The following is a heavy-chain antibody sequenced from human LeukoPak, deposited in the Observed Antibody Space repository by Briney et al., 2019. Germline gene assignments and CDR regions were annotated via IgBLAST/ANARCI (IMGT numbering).Heavy chain of an antibody. D-gene: IGHD3-22*01. Sequence: GESLKISCQGSGYSFTTYWIGWVRQMPGKGLEWMGIIYPGDSDTRYSPSFQGQVTISADKSISTAYLQWSSLEASDTAMYYCATRYNYYDSSGYYYFDYWGQGTLVTVSS. CDR1: GYSFTTYW. CDR3: ATRYNYYDSSGYYYFDY. V-gene: IGHV5-51*01. CDR2: IYPGDSDT. J-gene: IGHJ4*02.